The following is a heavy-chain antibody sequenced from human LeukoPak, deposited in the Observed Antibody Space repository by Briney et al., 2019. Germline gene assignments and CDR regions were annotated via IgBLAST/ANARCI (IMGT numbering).Heavy chain of an antibody. V-gene: IGHV4-59*01. CDR2: IYYSGST. CDR3: ARGKGWFDP. J-gene: IGHJ5*02. CDR1: GGSFSGYY. Sequence: SETLSLTCAVYGGSFSGYYWSWIRQPPGKGPEWIGNIYYSGSTNYNPSLKSRVTISIDTSKNQFSLKVNSVTTADTALYYCARGKGWFDPWGQGTLVTVSS.